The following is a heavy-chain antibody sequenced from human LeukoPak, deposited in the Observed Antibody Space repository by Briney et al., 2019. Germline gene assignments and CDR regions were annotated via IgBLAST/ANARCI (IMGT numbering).Heavy chain of an antibody. Sequence: GGSLRLSCVASGFSLSGYAMSWVRQAPGKGPEWVSGILTSGTTYYSGSVKGRFTISRDSSKNTLYLQMNSLRSEDTAIYSCAKDLTYNDGRWEFVPWGQGTLVTVSS. V-gene: IGHV3-23*05. J-gene: IGHJ5*02. CDR2: ILTSGTT. CDR3: AKDLTYNDGRWEFVP. CDR1: GFSLSGYA. D-gene: IGHD3-9*01.